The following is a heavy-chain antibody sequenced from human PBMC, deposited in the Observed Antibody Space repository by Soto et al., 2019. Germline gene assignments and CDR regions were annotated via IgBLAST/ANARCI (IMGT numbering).Heavy chain of an antibody. D-gene: IGHD3-22*01. CDR1: GFTFISYS. CDR2: IDTSSRTK. CDR3: ARDRYYDSSGYYKDAFDI. V-gene: IGHV3-48*02. Sequence: PGGSLRLSCAASGFTFISYSMTWVRQAPGKGLEWVSYIDTSSRTKFYADSVKGRFTISRDNAKNSLFLQMNSLSDEDTAVYYCARDRYYDSSGYYKDAFDIWGQGTMVTVSS. J-gene: IGHJ3*02.